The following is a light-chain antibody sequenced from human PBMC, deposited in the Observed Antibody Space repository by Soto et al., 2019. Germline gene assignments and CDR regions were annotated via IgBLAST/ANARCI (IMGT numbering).Light chain of an antibody. V-gene: IGLV2-14*01. CDR2: DVS. CDR3: TSYTTSSTLV. CDR1: SSDIGNYNY. Sequence: QSALTQPASVSGSPGQSITISCAGTSSDIGNYNYVSWYQQYPGKAPKLMIYDVSSRPSGVSSRFSGSKSGNTASLTISGLQAEDEADYYYTSYTTSSTLVFGGGTQLTVL. J-gene: IGLJ2*01.